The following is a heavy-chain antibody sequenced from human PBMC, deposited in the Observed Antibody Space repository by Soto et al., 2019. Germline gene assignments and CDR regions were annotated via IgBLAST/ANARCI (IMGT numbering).Heavy chain of an antibody. CDR1: GYTFTGYY. D-gene: IGHD2-2*01. J-gene: IGHJ6*02. V-gene: IGHV1-2*02. CDR2: INPNSGGT. CDR3: ARGGYCSSTSCPNVYYYGMDV. Sequence: VASVKVSCKASGYTFTGYYMHWVRQAPGQGLEWMGWINPNSGGTNYAQKFQGRVTMTRDTSISTAYMELSRLRSDDTAVYYCARGGYCSSTSCPNVYYYGMDVWGQGTTVTVSS.